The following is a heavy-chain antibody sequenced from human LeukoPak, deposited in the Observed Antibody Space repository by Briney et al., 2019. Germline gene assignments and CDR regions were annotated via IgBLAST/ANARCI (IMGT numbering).Heavy chain of an antibody. Sequence: SETLSLTCTVSGGSISSGGYYWRWIRQHPGKGLEWIGYIYYSGSTYYNPSLKSRVTISVDTSKNQFSLKLSSVTAADTAVYYCARASLLWFGEAYSWFDPWGQGTLVTVSS. CDR3: ARASLLWFGEAYSWFDP. CDR2: IYYSGST. J-gene: IGHJ5*02. CDR1: GGSISSGGYY. V-gene: IGHV4-31*03. D-gene: IGHD3-10*01.